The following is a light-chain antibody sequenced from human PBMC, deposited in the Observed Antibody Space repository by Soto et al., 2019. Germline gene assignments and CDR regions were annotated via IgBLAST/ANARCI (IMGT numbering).Light chain of an antibody. CDR1: QSLLHSDGKTY. CDR2: GAS. J-gene: IGKJ2*01. CDR3: QQYIDWPPYT. Sequence: DIVMTQTPLSLSVTPGQPASISCKSSQSLLHSDGKTYLYWYLQKPGQPPQLLIYGASTRATGIPGRFSGSGSGTDFTLTISSLQSEDFAVYYCQQYIDWPPYTFGQGTKVEIK. V-gene: IGKV2-29*01.